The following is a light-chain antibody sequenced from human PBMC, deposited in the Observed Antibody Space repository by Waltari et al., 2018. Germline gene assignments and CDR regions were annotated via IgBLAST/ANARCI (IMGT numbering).Light chain of an antibody. CDR1: QSVSSSD. CDR3: QQYGSSPFT. V-gene: IGKV3-20*01. J-gene: IGKJ3*01. CDR2: GAS. Sequence: EIVLTQSPGTLSLSPGEGATLSCRASQSVSSSDLTWYQQKPGQAPRLLIYGASSRATGIPDRFSGSGSGTDFTLTISRLEPEDFAVYYCQQYGSSPFTFGPGTKVDLK.